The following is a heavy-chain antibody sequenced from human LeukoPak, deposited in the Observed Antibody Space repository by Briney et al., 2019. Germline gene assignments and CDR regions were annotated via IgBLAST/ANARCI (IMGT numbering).Heavy chain of an antibody. CDR3: AKDEYYYGSGYGMDV. CDR2: ISGSGGST. D-gene: IGHD3-10*01. Sequence: GGSLRLSCAASGFTFSSYAMSWVRQAPGKGLEWVSAISGSGGSTYYADSVKGRFTISRDNSKNTLYLQMNSLSAEDTAVYYCAKDEYYYGSGYGMDVWGQGTTVTVSS. CDR1: GFTFSSYA. V-gene: IGHV3-23*01. J-gene: IGHJ6*02.